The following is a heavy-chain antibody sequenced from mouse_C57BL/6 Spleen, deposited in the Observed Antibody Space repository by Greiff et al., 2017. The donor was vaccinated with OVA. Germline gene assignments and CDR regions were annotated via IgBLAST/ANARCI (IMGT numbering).Heavy chain of an antibody. CDR2: IYPRSGNT. Sequence: VQLVESGAELARPGASVKLSCKASGYTFTSYGISWVKQRTGQGLEWIGEIYPRSGNTYYNEKFKGKATLTADKSSSTAYMELRSLTSEDSAVYFCARYGTETGYYFDYWGQGTTLTVSS. J-gene: IGHJ2*01. D-gene: IGHD3-3*01. CDR3: ARYGTETGYYFDY. CDR1: GYTFTSYG. V-gene: IGHV1-81*01.